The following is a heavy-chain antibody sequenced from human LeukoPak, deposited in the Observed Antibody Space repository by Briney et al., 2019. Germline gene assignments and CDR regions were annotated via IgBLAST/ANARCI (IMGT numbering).Heavy chain of an antibody. Sequence: GGSLRLSCAACGFTFSSYWMSWVRQAPGKGLEWVANIKQDRSEKYYVDSVKGRFTISRDNAKNSLYLQMNSLRAEDTAMYYCAVQSNPTYYFDYWGQGTLVTVSS. CDR3: AVQSNPTYYFDY. J-gene: IGHJ4*02. D-gene: IGHD4-11*01. CDR1: GFTFSSYW. CDR2: IKQDRSEK. V-gene: IGHV3-7*01.